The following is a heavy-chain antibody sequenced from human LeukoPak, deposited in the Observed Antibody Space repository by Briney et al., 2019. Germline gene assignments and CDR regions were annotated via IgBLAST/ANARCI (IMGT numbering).Heavy chain of an antibody. CDR3: ARGADYIWGSYRYKPAARPFDY. CDR2: INHSGST. V-gene: IGHV4-34*01. D-gene: IGHD3-16*02. CDR1: GGSFSGYY. Sequence: MASETLSLTCAVYGGSFSGYYWSWIRQPPGKGLEWIGEINHSGSTNYNPSLKSRVTISVDTSKNQFSLKLSSVTAADTAVYYCARGADYIWGSYRYKPAARPFDYWGQGTLVTVSS. J-gene: IGHJ4*02.